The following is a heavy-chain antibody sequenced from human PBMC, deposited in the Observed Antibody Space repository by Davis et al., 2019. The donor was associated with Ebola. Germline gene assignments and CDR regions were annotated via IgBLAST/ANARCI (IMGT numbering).Heavy chain of an antibody. CDR2: ISSSGSNI. J-gene: IGHJ4*02. V-gene: IGHV3-11*04. CDR3: ARGWQQYDY. CDR1: GFTFSDYY. Sequence: GESLKISCAASGFTFSDYYMSWIRQAPGKGLEWVSYISSSGSNIYYADSVKGRFTISRDNSKNTLYLQMNSLRAEDTAVYYCARGWQQYDYWGQGTLVTVSS. D-gene: IGHD6-13*01.